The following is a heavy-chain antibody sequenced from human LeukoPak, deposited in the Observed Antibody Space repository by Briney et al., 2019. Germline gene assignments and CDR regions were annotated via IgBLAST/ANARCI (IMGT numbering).Heavy chain of an antibody. Sequence: SETLSLTCTVSGGSISSYYWSWIRQPAGKGLEWIGRIYTSGSTNYNPSLKSRVTMSVDTSKNQFSLKLSSVTAADTAVYYCARSSRELGGYAPWELMPPFDYWGQGTLVTVSS. J-gene: IGHJ4*02. D-gene: IGHD1-7*01. V-gene: IGHV4-4*07. CDR1: GGSISSYY. CDR2: IYTSGST. CDR3: ARSSRELGGYAPWELMPPFDY.